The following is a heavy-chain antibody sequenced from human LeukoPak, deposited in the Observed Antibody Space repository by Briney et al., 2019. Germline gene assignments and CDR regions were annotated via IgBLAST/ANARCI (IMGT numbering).Heavy chain of an antibody. D-gene: IGHD3-16*01. Sequence: GGSLRLSCAASGFTFSSYGMHWVRQAPGKGLECVAVIWYDGSNKYYADSVKGRFTISRDNSKNTLYLQMNSLRAEDTAVYYCAKEITFGGDGLGAFDIWGQGTMVTVSS. CDR1: GFTFSSYG. J-gene: IGHJ3*02. CDR3: AKEITFGGDGLGAFDI. CDR2: IWYDGSNK. V-gene: IGHV3-33*06.